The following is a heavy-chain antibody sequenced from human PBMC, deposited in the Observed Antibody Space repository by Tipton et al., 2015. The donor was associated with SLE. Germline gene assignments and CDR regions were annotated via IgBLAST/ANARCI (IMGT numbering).Heavy chain of an antibody. CDR2: IYYTGST. D-gene: IGHD2/OR15-2a*01. Sequence: LSLTCTVSGVSINSHYWSWIRQPPGKGLEWSGYIYYTGSTNYNPSLKSRVTISLDTSKKQFSLNLRFVTAADTAVYYCANTEYVFFNGDFWGQGKPVTVSS. CDR3: ANTEYVFFNGDF. V-gene: IGHV4-59*11. J-gene: IGHJ4*02. CDR1: GVSINSHY.